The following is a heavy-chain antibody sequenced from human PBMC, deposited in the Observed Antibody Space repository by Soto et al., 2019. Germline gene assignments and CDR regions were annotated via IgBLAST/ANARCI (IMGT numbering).Heavy chain of an antibody. CDR3: ARDGIGGTIFRGFCDY. V-gene: IGHV3-33*01. CDR2: IWYDGSNK. J-gene: IGHJ4*02. D-gene: IGHD1-7*01. Sequence: QKYLVESGGGVVQPGGSLRLSCVASVSIFSGYGMHWVRQAPGKGLEWVAVIWYDGSNKYYADSVKGRFTISRDNSKNMLYLQMDSLRAEDTAVYYCARDGIGGTIFRGFCDYWGQGTLVTVSS. CDR1: VSIFSGYG.